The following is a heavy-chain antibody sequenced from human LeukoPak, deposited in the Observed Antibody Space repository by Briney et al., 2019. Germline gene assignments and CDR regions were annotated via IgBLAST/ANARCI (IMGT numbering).Heavy chain of an antibody. CDR2: IKQDGSEE. CDR3: ARDALDYGNYAYGMDV. CDR1: GFTFSSYW. J-gene: IGHJ6*02. D-gene: IGHD4-11*01. V-gene: IGHV3-7*01. Sequence: GGSLRLSCAASGFTFSSYWMSWVRQAPGKGLEWVANIKQDGSEEYYVDSVKGRFTISRDNTKNSLYLQMNSLRAEDTAMYYCARDALDYGNYAYGMDVWGQGTTVTVS.